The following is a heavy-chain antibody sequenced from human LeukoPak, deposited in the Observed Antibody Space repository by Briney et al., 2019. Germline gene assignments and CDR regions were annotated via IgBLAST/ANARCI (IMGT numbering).Heavy chain of an antibody. CDR3: AKGSNFYASGSHFDV. Sequence: GGSLRLSCAASGFTFSNYAMYWVRQVPGKGLEGVLGIIGTGSYTYSADFVKGRFTISRDNSMNTLWLQMNSLRVEDTAVYYCAKGSNFYASGSHFDVWGQGTLVTVSS. CDR2: IIGTGSYT. CDR1: GFTFSNYA. V-gene: IGHV3-23*01. D-gene: IGHD3-10*01. J-gene: IGHJ4*02.